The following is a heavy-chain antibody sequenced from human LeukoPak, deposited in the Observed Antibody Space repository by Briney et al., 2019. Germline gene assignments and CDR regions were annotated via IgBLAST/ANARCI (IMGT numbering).Heavy chain of an antibody. CDR2: IYYSGRT. Sequence: SQTLSLTCTVSGGSITSGDYYWSWIRQPPGKGLEWVGYIYYSGRTYYNPSLESRVTISVDTSKNQFSLKLSSVTAADTAVYYCARVVIPAADYWGQGTPVTVSS. J-gene: IGHJ4*02. V-gene: IGHV4-30-4*01. CDR3: ARVVIPAADY. CDR1: GGSITSGDYY. D-gene: IGHD4-23*01.